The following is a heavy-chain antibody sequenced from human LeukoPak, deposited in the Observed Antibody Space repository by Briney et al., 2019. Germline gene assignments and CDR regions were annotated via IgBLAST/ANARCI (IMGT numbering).Heavy chain of an antibody. CDR3: AKDPEDYYDSSGYYYVHWFDP. Sequence: GGSLRLSCAASGFTFSSYSMNWVRQAPGKGLEWISYISSSSSTIYCADSVRGRFTISRDNSKNTLYLQMNSLRAEDTAVYYCAKDPEDYYDSSGYYYVHWFDPWGQGTLVTVSS. CDR1: GFTFSSYS. CDR2: ISSSSSTI. D-gene: IGHD3-22*01. J-gene: IGHJ5*02. V-gene: IGHV3-48*01.